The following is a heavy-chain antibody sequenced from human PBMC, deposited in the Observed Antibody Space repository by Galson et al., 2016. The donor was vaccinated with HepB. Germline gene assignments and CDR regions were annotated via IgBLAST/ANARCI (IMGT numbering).Heavy chain of an antibody. J-gene: IGHJ6*02. CDR1: GYTFTYYD. CDR3: ARRGDRYYGMDV. CDR2: MNPKSGNT. V-gene: IGHV1-8*02. Sequence: SVKVSCKASGYTFTYYDINWVRHATGQGLEWMGWMNPKSGNTGYAQQFQGKITMTRDISTSTAYMELGSLSSEDTALYYCARRGDRYYGMDVWGQGTTVTVSS. D-gene: IGHD3-10*01.